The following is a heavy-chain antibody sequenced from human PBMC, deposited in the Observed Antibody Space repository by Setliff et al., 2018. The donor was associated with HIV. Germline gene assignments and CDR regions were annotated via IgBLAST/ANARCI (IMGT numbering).Heavy chain of an antibody. J-gene: IGHJ4*02. V-gene: IGHV4-34*01. CDR3: AAWGPRYSYGAFHFDY. CDR2: INDSGKT. Sequence: SESLSLTCAVYNESFSGYYWSWIRQPPGKGLEWIGEINDSGKTNYNPRLQSRLTLSVDVSRNQFSLRLTSQTAADAAMYFCAAWGPRYSYGAFHFDYWGQGALVTVSS. CDR1: NESFSGYY. D-gene: IGHD5-12*01.